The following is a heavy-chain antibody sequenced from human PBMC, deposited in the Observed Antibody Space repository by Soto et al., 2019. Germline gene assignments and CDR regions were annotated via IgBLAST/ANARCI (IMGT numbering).Heavy chain of an antibody. CDR1: GGSISSYY. V-gene: IGHV4-4*07. D-gene: IGHD3-3*01. Sequence: SETLSLTCTVSGGSISSYYWSWIRQPAGKGLEWIGRIYTSGSTNYNPSLKSRVTMSVDTSKNQFSLKLTSVTAADTAVYYCAREERITIFGVAYNWFDPWGQGTLVTVSS. CDR3: AREERITIFGVAYNWFDP. CDR2: IYTSGST. J-gene: IGHJ5*02.